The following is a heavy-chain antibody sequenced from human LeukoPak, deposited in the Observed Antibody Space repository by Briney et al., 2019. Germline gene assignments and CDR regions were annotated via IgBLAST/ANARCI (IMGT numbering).Heavy chain of an antibody. J-gene: IGHJ4*02. D-gene: IGHD2-8*01. CDR2: VSLRGLT. CDR1: GGSITSTNW. Sequence: PSGTLSLTCGVSGGSITSTNWWSWVRQPPGQGLEWIGEVSLRGLTNYNPSLSSRVIMALDTSKNHLSLHPTSVTAADPAVYYCSRENGAFSPFGYWGQGYLVTVLS. CDR3: SRENGAFSPFGY. V-gene: IGHV4-4*02.